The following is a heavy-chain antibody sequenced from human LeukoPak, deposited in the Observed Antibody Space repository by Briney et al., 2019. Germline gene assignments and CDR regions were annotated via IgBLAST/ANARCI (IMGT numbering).Heavy chain of an antibody. CDR2: IWYNGKNK. CDR3: ATDGAGFDT. J-gene: IGHJ5*02. V-gene: IGHV3-33*03. CDR1: GFTFSTYA. Sequence: GRSLRLSCAASGFTFSTYAMHWVRQAPGKGLEWVAMIWYNGKNKHYADSVKGRFTISRDNAKKSLYLEMNNLRAEDTAVYYCATDGAGFDTWGQGVLVTVSS.